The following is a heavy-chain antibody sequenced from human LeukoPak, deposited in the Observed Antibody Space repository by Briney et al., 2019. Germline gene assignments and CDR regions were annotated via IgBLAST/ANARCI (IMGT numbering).Heavy chain of an antibody. V-gene: IGHV4-4*07. J-gene: IGHJ4*02. CDR3: ARGVSTITADY. CDR2: IYTSGST. D-gene: IGHD5/OR15-5a*01. Sequence: SETLSLTCTVSGGSTSNHYWSWIRQAAGKGLEWIGRIYTSGSTNYNPSLKSRVAMSIDTSRNQFSPKLSSVTAADTAVYYCARGVSTITADYWGQGTLVTVSS. CDR1: GGSTSNHY.